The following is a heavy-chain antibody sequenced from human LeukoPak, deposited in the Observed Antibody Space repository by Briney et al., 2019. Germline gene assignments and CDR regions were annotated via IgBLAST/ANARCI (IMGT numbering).Heavy chain of an antibody. CDR1: GGSISSSNW. D-gene: IGHD6-19*01. J-gene: IGHJ4*02. CDR2: IYYSGST. CDR3: ARVRSIAVAGTIDY. Sequence: SETLSLTCAVSGGSISSSNWWSWVRQPPGKGLEWIGYIYYSGSTYYNPSLKSRVTISVDTSKNQFSLKLSSVTAADTAVYYCARVRSIAVAGTIDYWGQGTLVTVSS. V-gene: IGHV4-4*02.